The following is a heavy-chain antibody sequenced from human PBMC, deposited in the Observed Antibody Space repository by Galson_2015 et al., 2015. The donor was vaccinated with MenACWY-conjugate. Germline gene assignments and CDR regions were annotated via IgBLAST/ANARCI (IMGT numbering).Heavy chain of an antibody. V-gene: IGHV3-74*01. Sequence: TYWMHWVRHAPGKGLVWVSRINPGGSSTTYADSVKDRFTISRDNAKNTLYLQMNSLRPEDTAVFYCAKTRGASFYFDSWGQGTLVTVSS. J-gene: IGHJ4*02. CDR2: INPGGSST. D-gene: IGHD1-26*01. CDR3: AKTRGASFYFDS. CDR1: TYW.